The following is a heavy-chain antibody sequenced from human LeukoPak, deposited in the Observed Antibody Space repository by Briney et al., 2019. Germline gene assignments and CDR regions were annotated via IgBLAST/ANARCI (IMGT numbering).Heavy chain of an antibody. CDR1: GGTFSSYA. J-gene: IGHJ6*03. V-gene: IGHV1-69*13. CDR3: ARCMADCSSTSCYDYYYHYMNV. Sequence: SVKVSCKASGGTFSSYAISWVRQAPGQGREWVGGIIPIFGTANYAQKFQGRVTITADESTSTAYMELSSLRSEDTAVYYCARCMADCSSTSCYDYYYHYMNVWGKGTTVTVSS. CDR2: IIPIFGTA. D-gene: IGHD2-2*01.